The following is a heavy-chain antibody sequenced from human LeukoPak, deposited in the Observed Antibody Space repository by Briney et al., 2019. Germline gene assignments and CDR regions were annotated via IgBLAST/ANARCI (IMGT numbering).Heavy chain of an antibody. J-gene: IGHJ4*02. V-gene: IGHV3-21*01. CDR2: ISSSSSYI. CDR1: GFTFSSYS. Sequence: GGSLRLSCAASGFTFSSYSMNWVRQAPGKGLEWVSSISSSSSYIYYADSVKGRFTISRDNSENTLYLQMNSLRAEDTAVYYCARDLRKGRYLDYWGQGTLVTVSS. D-gene: IGHD5/OR15-5a*01. CDR3: ARDLRKGRYLDY.